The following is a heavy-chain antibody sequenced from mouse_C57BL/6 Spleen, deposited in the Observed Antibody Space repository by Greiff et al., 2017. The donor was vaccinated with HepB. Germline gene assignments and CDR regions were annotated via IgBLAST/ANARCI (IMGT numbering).Heavy chain of an antibody. D-gene: IGHD1-1*01. Sequence: QVQLQQSGAELVRPGASVTLSCKASGYTFTDYEMHWVKQTPVHGLEWIGAIDPETGGTAYNQKFKGKAILTADKSSSTAYMELRGLTSEDSAVYYCTSSGYYGSSYPLFAYWGQGTLVTVSA. CDR2: IDPETGGT. J-gene: IGHJ3*01. CDR1: GYTFTDYE. CDR3: TSSGYYGSSYPLFAY. V-gene: IGHV1-15*01.